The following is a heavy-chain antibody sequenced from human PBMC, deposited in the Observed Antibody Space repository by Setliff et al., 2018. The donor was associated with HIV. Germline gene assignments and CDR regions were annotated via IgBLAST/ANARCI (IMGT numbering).Heavy chain of an antibody. D-gene: IGHD3-3*01. V-gene: IGHV4-38-2*01. CDR3: ARVPFTTGFDY. CDR1: GYSISSGYY. CDR2: IYHSGGT. Sequence: PSETLSLTCAVSGYSISSGYYWGWIRQPPGRGLEWIGNIYHSGGTHYHPSLRSRVTISVDTSKNHFSLKLSSVTAADTAVFYCARVPFTTGFDYWGQGILVTVSS. J-gene: IGHJ4*02.